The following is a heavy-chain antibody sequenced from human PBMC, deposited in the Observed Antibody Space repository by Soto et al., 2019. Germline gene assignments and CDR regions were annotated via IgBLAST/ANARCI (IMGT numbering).Heavy chain of an antibody. CDR3: ARAFTRSYYYDSSGYYYVAEGGFDP. Sequence: WASVKVSCKASGYTFTGYYMHWVRQAPGQGLEWMGWINPNSGGTNYAQKFQGRVTMTRDTSISTAYMELSRLRSDDTAVYYCARAFTRSYYYDSSGYYYVAEGGFDPWGQGTLVTVSS. V-gene: IGHV1-2*02. CDR1: GYTFTGYY. J-gene: IGHJ5*02. D-gene: IGHD3-22*01. CDR2: INPNSGGT.